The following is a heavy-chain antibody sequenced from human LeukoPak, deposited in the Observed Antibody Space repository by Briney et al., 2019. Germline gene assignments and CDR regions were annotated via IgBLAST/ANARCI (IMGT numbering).Heavy chain of an antibody. D-gene: IGHD3-3*01. CDR3: ARDKGSFWSGENWFDP. CDR2: ISSSSSYI. V-gene: IGHV3-21*01. CDR1: GFTFSSYS. J-gene: IGHJ5*02. Sequence: GGSLRLSCAASGFTFSSYSMNWVRQAPGKGLEWVSSISSSSSYIYYADSVKGRFTISRDNAKNSLYLQMNSLRAEDTAVYYCARDKGSFWSGENWFDPWAREPWSPSPQ.